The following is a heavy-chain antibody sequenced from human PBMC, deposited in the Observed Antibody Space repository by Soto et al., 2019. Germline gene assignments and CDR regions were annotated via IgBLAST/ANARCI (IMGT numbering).Heavy chain of an antibody. CDR3: ARDGGIVVVPAAAFDI. Sequence: GGSLRLSCAASGFTFSDYYMSWIRQAPGKGLEWVSYISSSGSTIYYADSVKGRFTNTRDNANNSLYLQMNSLRAEDTAVYYCARDGGIVVVPAAAFDIWGQGTMVTVSS. CDR2: ISSSGSTI. D-gene: IGHD2-2*01. CDR1: GFTFSDYY. V-gene: IGHV3-11*01. J-gene: IGHJ3*02.